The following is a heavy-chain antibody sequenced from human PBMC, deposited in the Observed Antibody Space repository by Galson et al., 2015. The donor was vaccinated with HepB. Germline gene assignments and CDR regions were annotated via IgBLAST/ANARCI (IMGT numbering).Heavy chain of an antibody. CDR2: ISGSGGST. CDR1: GFTFSSYA. CDR3: AKGSEYGVPALPGDY. V-gene: IGHV3-23*01. D-gene: IGHD2/OR15-2a*01. J-gene: IGHJ4*02. Sequence: SLRLSCAASGFTFSSYAMSWVRQAPGKGLEWVSAISGSGGSTYYADSVKGRFTISRDNSKNTLYLRMNSLRAEDTAVYYCAKGSEYGVPALPGDYWGQGTLVTVSS.